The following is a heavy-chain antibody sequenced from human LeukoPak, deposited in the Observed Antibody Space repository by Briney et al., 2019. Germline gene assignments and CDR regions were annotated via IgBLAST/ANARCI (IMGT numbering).Heavy chain of an antibody. Sequence: SETLSLSCTVSGGSISSYYWSWIRQPPGKGLEWIGYIYYSGSTNYNPSLKSRVTISVATSRNQFSLKQTAVYYADTAVYYSYRRHDTAMVSDLWGRGTLVTVSS. J-gene: IGHJ2*01. CDR3: YRRHDTAMVSDL. D-gene: IGHD5-18*01. CDR1: GGSISSYY. V-gene: IGHV4-59*08. CDR2: IYYSGST.